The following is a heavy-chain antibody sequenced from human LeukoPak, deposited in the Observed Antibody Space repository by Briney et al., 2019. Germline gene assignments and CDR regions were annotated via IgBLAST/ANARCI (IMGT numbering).Heavy chain of an antibody. CDR1: GFTFSSYA. Sequence: GGSLRLSCAASGFTFSSYAMHWVRQAPGKGLEWVAVMYSSGNTFYSDSVKGRFTVSRDSSENTLYLQMNDLRVEDTGVYYCAKFFYDVSAGYSYWGQGIRVTVSS. CDR2: MYSSGNT. CDR3: AKFFYDVSAGYSY. J-gene: IGHJ4*02. D-gene: IGHD2-21*01. V-gene: IGHV3-66*01.